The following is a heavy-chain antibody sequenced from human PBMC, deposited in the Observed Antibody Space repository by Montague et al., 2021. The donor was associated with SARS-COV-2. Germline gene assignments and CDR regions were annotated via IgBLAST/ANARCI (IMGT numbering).Heavy chain of an antibody. D-gene: IGHD3-10*01. CDR3: ARDALVRGFAYYGMDV. CDR2: ISSSSSYI. J-gene: IGHJ6*02. V-gene: IGHV3-21*01. Sequence: SLRLSCAASGFTFSSYSMNWVRQAPGKGREWVSSISSSSSYIYYADSVKGRFTISRDNTKNTLYLQMNNLRAEDTAVYYCARDALVRGFAYYGMDVWGQGTTVTVSS. CDR1: GFTFSSYS.